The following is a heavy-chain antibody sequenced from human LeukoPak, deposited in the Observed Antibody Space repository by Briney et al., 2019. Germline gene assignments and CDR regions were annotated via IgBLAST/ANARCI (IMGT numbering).Heavy chain of an antibody. J-gene: IGHJ3*02. CDR2: IRYVGINK. Sequence: GGSLRLSCAASGFTFSTYGMHWVRQAPGKGLEWVSFIRYVGINKYYADSVKGRFTISRDDSKNTVYLQLNSLRGEDTSIYYCARSRYLDWGGAFDMWGQGTMVTVSS. CDR1: GFTFSTYG. V-gene: IGHV3-30*02. CDR3: ARSRYLDWGGAFDM. D-gene: IGHD3-9*01.